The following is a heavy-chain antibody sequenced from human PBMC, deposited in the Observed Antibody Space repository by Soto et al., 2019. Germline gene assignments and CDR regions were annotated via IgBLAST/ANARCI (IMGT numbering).Heavy chain of an antibody. D-gene: IGHD2-15*01. Sequence: QVQLVQSGAEVKKPGSSVKVSCKASGGTFSSYAISWVRQAPGQGLEWMGGIIPIFGTANYAQKFQGRVTSTAEESTITAYMELSSLRSEDTAVYYCARESRYCSGGSCYFLPGIDYWGQGTLVTVSS. CDR2: IIPIFGTA. V-gene: IGHV1-69*12. J-gene: IGHJ4*02. CDR3: ARESRYCSGGSCYFLPGIDY. CDR1: GGTFSSYA.